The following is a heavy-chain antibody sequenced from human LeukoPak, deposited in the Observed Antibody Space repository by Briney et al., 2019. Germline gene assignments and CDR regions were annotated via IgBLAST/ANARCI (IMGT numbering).Heavy chain of an antibody. CDR2: IYHSGST. Sequence: PSETLSLTCAVSGYSISSGYYWGWIRQPPGKGLEWIGSIYHSGSTYYNPSLKSRATISVDTSKNQFSLKLSSVTAADTAVYYCARDSWGGYYMGNWFDPWGQGTLVTVSS. CDR3: ARDSWGGYYMGNWFDP. D-gene: IGHD3-3*01. J-gene: IGHJ5*02. V-gene: IGHV4-38-2*02. CDR1: GYSISSGYY.